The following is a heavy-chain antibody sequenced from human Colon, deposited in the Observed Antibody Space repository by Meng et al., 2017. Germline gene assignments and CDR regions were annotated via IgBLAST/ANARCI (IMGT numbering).Heavy chain of an antibody. CDR3: AIGPWELDY. J-gene: IGHJ4*02. V-gene: IGHV4-61*01. CDR1: CGSVSSGRHY. Sequence: QVKLSESGPGLLRPSETLSLTCTVSCGSVSSGRHYWRWIRQPPGKGLEFIAYVDYSGNTNYNPSLKGRVTTSIDMSKSQFSLKVSSVTAADTAVYYCAIGPWELDYWGQGLLVTVSS. CDR2: VDYSGNT. D-gene: IGHD1-26*01.